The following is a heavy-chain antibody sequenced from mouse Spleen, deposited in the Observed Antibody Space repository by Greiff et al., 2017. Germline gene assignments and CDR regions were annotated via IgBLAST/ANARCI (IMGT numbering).Heavy chain of an antibody. CDR3: ARGGVTTGYAMDY. Sequence: QVQLQQPGAELVKPGASVKMSCKASGYTFTSYWITWVKQRPGQGLEWIGDIYPGSGSTNYNEKFKSKATLTADTSSSTAYMQLSSLTSEDSAVYYCARGGVTTGYAMDYWGQGTSVTVSS. V-gene: IGHV1-55*01. CDR1: GYTFTSYW. J-gene: IGHJ4*01. D-gene: IGHD2-12*01. CDR2: IYPGSGST.